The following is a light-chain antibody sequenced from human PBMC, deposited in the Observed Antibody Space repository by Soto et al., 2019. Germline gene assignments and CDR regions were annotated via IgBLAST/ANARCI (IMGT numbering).Light chain of an antibody. V-gene: IGKV3-20*01. CDR3: QQYDSSPLFT. CDR2: GAS. CDR1: QSVSSSY. Sequence: EIVLTQSPGTLSLSPGEGATLSCRASQSVSSSYLAWYQQKPGQAPRLLIYGASGRATGIPDRFRGSGSGTDFSLTISRLEPEDFAVYYCQQYDSSPLFTFGPGTKVDIK. J-gene: IGKJ3*01.